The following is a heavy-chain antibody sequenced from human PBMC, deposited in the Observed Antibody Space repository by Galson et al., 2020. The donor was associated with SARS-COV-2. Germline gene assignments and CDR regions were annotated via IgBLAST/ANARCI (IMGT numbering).Heavy chain of an antibody. V-gene: IGHV3-23*01. J-gene: IGHJ3*02. CDR1: GFPFSSYA. Sequence: GESLKISCAASGFPFSSYAMSWVRQAPGKGLEWVSAISGSGGSTYYADSVKGRFTISRDNSKNTLYLQMNSLRAEDTAVYYCAKERQEEAVAGTWDAFDIWGQGTMVTVSS. CDR2: ISGSGGST. CDR3: AKERQEEAVAGTWDAFDI. D-gene: IGHD6-19*01.